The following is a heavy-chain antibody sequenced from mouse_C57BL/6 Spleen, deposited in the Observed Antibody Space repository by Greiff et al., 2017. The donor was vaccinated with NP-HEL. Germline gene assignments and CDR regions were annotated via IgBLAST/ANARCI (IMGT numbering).Heavy chain of an antibody. V-gene: IGHV1-39*01. CDR1: GYSFTDYN. Sequence: EVKLVESGPELVKPGASVKISCKASGYSFTDYNMNWVKQSNGKSLEWIGVINPNYGTTSYNQKFKGKATLTVDQSSSTAYMQLNSLTSEDSAVYYCAGYYGSSYWYFDVWGTGTTVTVSS. CDR2: INPNYGTT. J-gene: IGHJ1*03. CDR3: AGYYGSSYWYFDV. D-gene: IGHD1-1*01.